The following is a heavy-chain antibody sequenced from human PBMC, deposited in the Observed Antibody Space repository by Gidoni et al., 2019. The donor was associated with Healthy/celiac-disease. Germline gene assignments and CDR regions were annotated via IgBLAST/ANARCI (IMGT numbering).Heavy chain of an antibody. CDR1: GFTFRSYW. Sequence: EVQLVESGGGWFQPGGSMRLPCAASGFTFRSYWRSWVRQAPGKGLEWVANIKQDGSEKYYVDSVKGRFTISRDNAKNSLYLQMNSLRAEDTAVYYCASVEMATIDDAFDIWGQGTMVTVSS. D-gene: IGHD5-12*01. CDR2: IKQDGSEK. V-gene: IGHV3-7*01. J-gene: IGHJ3*02. CDR3: ASVEMATIDDAFDI.